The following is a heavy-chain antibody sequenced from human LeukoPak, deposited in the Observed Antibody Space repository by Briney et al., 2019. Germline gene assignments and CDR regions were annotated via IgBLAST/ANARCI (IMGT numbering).Heavy chain of an antibody. J-gene: IGHJ4*02. V-gene: IGHV3-7*01. CDR1: GVTFSSYW. CDR3: ARDIELHFDY. Sequence: PGGSLRLSCAASGVTFSSYWMSWVRQAPGKGLEWVANIKQDGSAKYYVDSVKGRFTISRDNAKNSLYLQMNSLRAEDTAVYYCARDIELHFDYWGQGTLVTVSS. CDR2: IKQDGSAK. D-gene: IGHD1-26*01.